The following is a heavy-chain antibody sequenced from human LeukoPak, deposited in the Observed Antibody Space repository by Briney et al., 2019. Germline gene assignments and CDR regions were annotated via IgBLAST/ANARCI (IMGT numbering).Heavy chain of an antibody. CDR1: GGTFSSYT. CDR2: IIPILGIA. J-gene: IGHJ5*02. Sequence: GSSVKVSCKASGGTFSSYTISWVRQAPGQGLEWMGRIIPILGIANYAQKFQGRVTITADKSTSTAYMELSSLRSEDTAVYYCARDIDIVVVPAGNNWFDPWGQGTLVTASS. D-gene: IGHD2-2*01. CDR3: ARDIDIVVVPAGNNWFDP. V-gene: IGHV1-69*04.